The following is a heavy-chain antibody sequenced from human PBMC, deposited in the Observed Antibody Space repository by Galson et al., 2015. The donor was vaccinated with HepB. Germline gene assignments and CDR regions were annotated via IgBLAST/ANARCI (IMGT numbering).Heavy chain of an antibody. D-gene: IGHD2-15*01. CDR1: GYTFSSYP. CDR2: ISAYDSST. J-gene: IGHJ5*02. Sequence: SVKVSCKASGYTFSSYPIAWVRQAPGQGLEWMGWISAYDSSTNYAQKFQGRVTMTTETSTTTAYMELRSLRCDDTAVYYCARGALVAVVNPTLNNWFDPWGQGTLVTVSS. CDR3: ARGALVAVVNPTLNNWFDP. V-gene: IGHV1-18*01.